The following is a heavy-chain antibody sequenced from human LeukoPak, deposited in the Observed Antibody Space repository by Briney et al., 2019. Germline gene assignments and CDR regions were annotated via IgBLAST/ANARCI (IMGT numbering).Heavy chain of an antibody. Sequence: PSETLSLTCTVSGGSISSYYWSWIRQPPGKGLEWIGYIYYSGSTNYNPSLKSRVTISVDTSKNQFSLKLSSVTAADTAVYYCARDRSSRKTYYDFWSGYYNWFDPWGQGTLVTVSS. CDR3: ARDRSSRKTYYDFWSGYYNWFDP. D-gene: IGHD3-3*01. CDR2: IYYSGST. J-gene: IGHJ5*02. V-gene: IGHV4-59*01. CDR1: GGSISSYY.